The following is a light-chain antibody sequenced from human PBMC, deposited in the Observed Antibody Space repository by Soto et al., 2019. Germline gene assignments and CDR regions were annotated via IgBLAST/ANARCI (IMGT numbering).Light chain of an antibody. Sequence: EIVLTQSPASLSLSPGERATLSCRASQSVSSNLAWYQQKPGQVPRLIMYDTSNRATGIPARFSGSGSGTDFTLTIDSLEPEDFAVYYCQQRTNWPPGLAFGGGTKVDIK. CDR1: QSVSSN. CDR2: DTS. J-gene: IGKJ4*01. CDR3: QQRTNWPPGLA. V-gene: IGKV3-11*01.